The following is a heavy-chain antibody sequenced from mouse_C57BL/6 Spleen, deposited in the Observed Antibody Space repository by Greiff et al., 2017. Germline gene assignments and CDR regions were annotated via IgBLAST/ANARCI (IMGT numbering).Heavy chain of an antibody. J-gene: IGHJ3*01. D-gene: IGHD3-2*02. CDR2: IYPRDGST. V-gene: IGHV1-78*01. CDR1: GYTFTDHT. CDR3: ARDSSGLFAY. Sequence: VQLQQSDAELVKPGASVKISCKVSGYTFTDHTIPWMKQRPDQGLEWIGYIYPRDGSTKYNEKFKGKATLTADKASSTAYMQRNSLTSVDSAFYFCARDSSGLFAYWGQGTLVTVSA.